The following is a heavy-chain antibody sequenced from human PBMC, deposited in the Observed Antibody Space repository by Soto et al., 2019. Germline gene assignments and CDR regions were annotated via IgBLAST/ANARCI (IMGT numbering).Heavy chain of an antibody. CDR3: ATWLQREHAIDI. D-gene: IGHD1-1*01. Sequence: DVQLEESGGGLIQPGGSLRLSCAASEFSFSGKNYLTWVRQAPGKGLEWVSALYSSDGTYYADSVKGRFSVSRDNSKNTFYLQLHSLRPEDTALYFCATWLQREHAIDIWGLGTMVTVSS. V-gene: IGHV3-53*01. CDR2: LYSSDGT. J-gene: IGHJ3*02. CDR1: EFSFSGKNY.